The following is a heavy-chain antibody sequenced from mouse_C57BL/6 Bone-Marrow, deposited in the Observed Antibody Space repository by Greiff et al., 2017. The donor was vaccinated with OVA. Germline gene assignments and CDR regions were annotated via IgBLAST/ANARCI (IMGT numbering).Heavy chain of an antibody. J-gene: IGHJ1*03. V-gene: IGHV1-81*01. CDR1: GYTFTSYG. Sequence: QVQLQQSGAELARPAASVKLSCKASGYTFTSYGISWVKQRTGQGLEWIGEIYPRSGNTYYNEKFKGKATLTADKSSSTAYMELRSLTSEDSAVYFCARGTTYGRSYGYFDVWGTGTTVTVSS. CDR3: ARGTTYGRSYGYFDV. CDR2: IYPRSGNT. D-gene: IGHD1-1*01.